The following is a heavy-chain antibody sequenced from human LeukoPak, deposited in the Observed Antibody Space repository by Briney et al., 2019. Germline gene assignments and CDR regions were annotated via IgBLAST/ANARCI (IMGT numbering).Heavy chain of an antibody. CDR3: ARVSPAVAGDY. V-gene: IGHV3-30*17. CDR2: ISYDGSNK. CDR1: GFTFSSYA. J-gene: IGHJ4*02. Sequence: GGSLRLSCAASGFTFSSYAMHWVRQAPGKGLEGVGVISYDGSNKYYADSVKGRFTISRDNSKNTLYLQMNSLRAEDTAVYYCARVSPAVAGDYWGQGTLVTVSS. D-gene: IGHD6-19*01.